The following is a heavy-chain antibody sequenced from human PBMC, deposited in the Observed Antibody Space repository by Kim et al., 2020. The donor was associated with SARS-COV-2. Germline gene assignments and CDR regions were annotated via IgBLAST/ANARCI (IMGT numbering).Heavy chain of an antibody. J-gene: IGHJ5*02. CDR3: ARAQRRTTVVTPFSP. D-gene: IGHD4-17*01. CDR2: INPNSGGT. V-gene: IGHV1-2*02. CDR1: GYTFTGYY. Sequence: ASVKVSCKASGYTFTGYYMHWVRQAPGQGLEWMGWINPNSGGTNYTQKFQGRVTMTRDTSISTAYMELSRLRSDDTAVYYCARAQRRTTVVTPFSPWGQGTLVTVSS.